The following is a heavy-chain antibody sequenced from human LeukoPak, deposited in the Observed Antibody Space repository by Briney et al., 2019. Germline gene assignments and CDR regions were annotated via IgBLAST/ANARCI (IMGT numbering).Heavy chain of an antibody. CDR2: IKPDGSAK. Sequence: GGSLRLSCAASGFTFSTYWMFWGRQAPGKGLEWVAHIKPDGSAKWYDDSVKGRFTISRDNAKNSVFLQLNRLRAEDTAVYYCATKVTGSYWGQGTLVTVSS. V-gene: IGHV3-7*05. D-gene: IGHD1-1*01. CDR3: ATKVTGSY. J-gene: IGHJ4*02. CDR1: GFTFSTYW.